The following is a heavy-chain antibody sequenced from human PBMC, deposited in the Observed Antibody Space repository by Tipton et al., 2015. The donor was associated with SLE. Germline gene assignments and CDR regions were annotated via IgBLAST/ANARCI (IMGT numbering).Heavy chain of an antibody. Sequence: TLSLTCTVSGGSISSYYWSWIRQPPGKGLEWIGYIYTSGSTNYNLSLKSRITISVDTSKNQFSLKLSSVTAADTAVYYCARHHYDFWSGYYPGRIYGMDVWGQGTTVTVSS. CDR2: IYTSGST. CDR1: GGSISSYY. CDR3: ARHHYDFWSGYYPGRIYGMDV. V-gene: IGHV4-4*09. D-gene: IGHD3-3*01. J-gene: IGHJ6*02.